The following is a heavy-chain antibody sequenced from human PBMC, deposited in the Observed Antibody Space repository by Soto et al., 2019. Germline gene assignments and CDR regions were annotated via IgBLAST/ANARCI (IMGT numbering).Heavy chain of an antibody. CDR2: FIPIFGTG. V-gene: IGHV1-69*01. D-gene: IGHD3-10*02. Sequence: QVQLVQSGAEVKKPGSSMRVSCKASGGTFKNYAFSWVRQAPGQGLEWMGGFIPIFGTGNYAEEFQGRVSITADESTKTVYMDLRSLRSDDTAVYYCARISEFTYGYVLGYYFDSWGQGTLITVSS. CDR1: GGTFKNYA. J-gene: IGHJ4*02. CDR3: ARISEFTYGYVLGYYFDS.